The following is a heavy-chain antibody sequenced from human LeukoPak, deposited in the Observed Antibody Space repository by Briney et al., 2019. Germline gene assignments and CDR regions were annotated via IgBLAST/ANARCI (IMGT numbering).Heavy chain of an antibody. D-gene: IGHD3-22*01. CDR1: GFTFDDYA. V-gene: IGHV3-9*01. CDR2: ISWNSGNI. CDR3: AKGPRGYYDSSGPSNYMDV. J-gene: IGHJ6*04. Sequence: GGSLRLSCAASGFTFDDYAMHWVRQAPGRGLEWVSGISWNSGNIDYADSVKGRFTISRDNAKNSLYLQMNSLRAEDAALYYCAKGPRGYYDSSGPSNYMDVWGKGTTVTISS.